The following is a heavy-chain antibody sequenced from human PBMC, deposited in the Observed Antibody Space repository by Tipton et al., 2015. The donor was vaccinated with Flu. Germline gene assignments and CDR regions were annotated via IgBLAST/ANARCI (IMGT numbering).Heavy chain of an antibody. CDR2: VWYDGTNE. V-gene: IGHV3-33*07. D-gene: IGHD3-9*01. Sequence: SLRLSCAASGFKFSNFALCWVRQAPGKGLEWVAGVWYDGTNEYYADSVKGRFTISRDNSKNTLYLQMNSLRAEDTAVYYCARGYDILTDGGGYFDYWGQGTLVTVSS. J-gene: IGHJ4*02. CDR1: GFKFSNFA. CDR3: ARGYDILTDGGGYFDY.